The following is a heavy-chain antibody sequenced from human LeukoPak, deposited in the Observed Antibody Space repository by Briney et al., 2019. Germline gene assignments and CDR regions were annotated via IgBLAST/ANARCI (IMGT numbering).Heavy chain of an antibody. V-gene: IGHV4-34*01. J-gene: IGHJ4*02. Sequence: QPSETLSLTCAVYGGSFSGYYWSWIRQPPGKGLEWIGEINHSGSTNYNPSLKSRVTISVDTSKNQFSLKLSSVTAADTAVYYCASTVNGYCSGGSCYRYYFDYWGQGTLVTVSS. D-gene: IGHD2-15*01. CDR1: GGSFSGYY. CDR2: INHSGST. CDR3: ASTVNGYCSGGSCYRYYFDY.